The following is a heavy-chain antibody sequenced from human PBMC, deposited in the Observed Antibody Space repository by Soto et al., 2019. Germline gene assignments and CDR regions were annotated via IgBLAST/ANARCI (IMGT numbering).Heavy chain of an antibody. CDR2: IYHSGST. V-gene: IGHV4-4*02. CDR3: ARSRSPGIVGAIAD. CDR1: GGSISSSNW. J-gene: IGHJ4*02. Sequence: QVQLQESGPGLVKPSGTLSLTCAVSGGSISSSNWWSWVRQPPGKGLEWIGGIYHSGSTNYNPSLKSRVTISVDKSKDQFSLKVSSVTAADTAVYYCARSRSPGIVGAIADWGQGTLVTVSS. D-gene: IGHD1-26*01.